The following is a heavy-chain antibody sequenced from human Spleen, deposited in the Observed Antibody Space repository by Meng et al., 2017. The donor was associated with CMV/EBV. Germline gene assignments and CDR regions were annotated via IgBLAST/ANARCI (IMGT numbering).Heavy chain of an antibody. V-gene: IGHV3-21*04. CDR3: AKMGYGTGWYLAGGMDV. Sequence: GGSLRLSCAASGFPFSTYSMNWVRQAPGKGLEWVSYISSRSSDIYYADSVKGRFTISRDNSKNTLFLQMHSLRAEDTAAYFCAKMGYGTGWYLAGGMDVWGQGTTVTVSS. D-gene: IGHD6-13*01. CDR1: GFPFSTYS. J-gene: IGHJ6*02. CDR2: ISSRSSDI.